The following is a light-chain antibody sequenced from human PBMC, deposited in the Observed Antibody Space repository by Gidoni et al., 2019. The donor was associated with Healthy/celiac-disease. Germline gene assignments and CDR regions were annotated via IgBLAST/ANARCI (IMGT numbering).Light chain of an antibody. CDR2: AAS. J-gene: IGKJ2*01. V-gene: IGKV1-39*01. CDR1: QSISSY. CDR3: QQSYSTHS. Sequence: DIPMTQSPSSLSASVGDRVTITCRASQSISSYLNWYQQKPGKAPKLLIYAASSLQSGVPSRFSGSGSGKDFTITISSLQHEDFATYYWQQSYSTHSIXQXTKLEIK.